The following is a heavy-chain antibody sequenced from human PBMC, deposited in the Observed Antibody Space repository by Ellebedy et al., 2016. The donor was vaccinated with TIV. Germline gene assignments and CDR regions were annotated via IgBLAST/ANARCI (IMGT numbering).Heavy chain of an antibody. J-gene: IGHJ4*02. Sequence: PGGSLRLSCAASGITFSTYGMHWVRQAPGKGLEWVAVVSSGGSVQYYAASVRGRFTISRDNSMNTLYLQMNSLRPEDTAVYYCAREGAHASWFYDYWGQGTLVTFSS. V-gene: IGHV3-30*03. CDR2: VSSGGSVQ. CDR3: AREGAHASWFYDY. CDR1: GITFSTYG. D-gene: IGHD3-16*01.